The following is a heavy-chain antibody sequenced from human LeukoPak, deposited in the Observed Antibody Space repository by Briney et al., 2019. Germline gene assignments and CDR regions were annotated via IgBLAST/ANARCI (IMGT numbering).Heavy chain of an antibody. CDR2: IIPIFGTA. CDR3: ARASAYCSGSSCHEMYYYYYMDV. V-gene: IGHV1-69*06. CDR1: GGTFSSYA. D-gene: IGHD2-2*01. Sequence: ASVKVSCKASGGTFSSYAISWVRQAPGQGLEWMGGIIPIFGTANYAQKFQGRVTITADKSTSTAYMELSSLRAEDTAVYYCARASAYCSGSSCHEMYYYYYMDVWGRGTTVTVSS. J-gene: IGHJ6*03.